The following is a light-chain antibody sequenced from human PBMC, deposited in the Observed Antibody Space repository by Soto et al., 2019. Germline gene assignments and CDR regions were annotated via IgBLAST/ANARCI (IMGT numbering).Light chain of an antibody. CDR3: GADHGSGSNFVVV. CDR1: XGYSNYK. Sequence: QSVLTQPXSXSXXLXASVTXXCTLSXGYSNYKVDWYQQRPGKGPRFVMRVGTGGIVGSKGDGIPDRFSVLGSGLNRYLTIKNIQEEDESDYHCGADHGSGSNFVVVFGGGTKLTVL. J-gene: IGLJ2*01. V-gene: IGLV9-49*01. CDR2: VGTGGIVG.